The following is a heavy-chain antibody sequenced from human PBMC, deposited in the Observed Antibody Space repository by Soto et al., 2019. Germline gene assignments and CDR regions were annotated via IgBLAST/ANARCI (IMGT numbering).Heavy chain of an antibody. CDR2: ISAYNGNT. D-gene: IGHD2-2*01. Sequence: ASVKVSCKASGYTFTSYGISWVRQAPGQGLEWMGWISAYNGNTNYAQKLQGRVTMTTDTSTSTAYMELRSLRSDDTALYYCARDNSADSAYCSSTSCRSYYYMDVWGKGTMVTVSS. J-gene: IGHJ6*03. CDR1: GYTFTSYG. CDR3: ARDNSADSAYCSSTSCRSYYYMDV. V-gene: IGHV1-18*01.